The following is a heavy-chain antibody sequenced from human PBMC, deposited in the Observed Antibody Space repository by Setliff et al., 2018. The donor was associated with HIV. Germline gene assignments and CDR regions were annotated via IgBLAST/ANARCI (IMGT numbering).Heavy chain of an antibody. Sequence: ASVKVSCKVSGYTLSELSMHWVRQAPGKGLEWMGGFDPADGETIYAQQFQGRVTMTEDTSTDTAYMELRSLRSDDTAVYYCASGMRWDTTLGDAFDIWGQGTMVTVSS. D-gene: IGHD5-18*01. J-gene: IGHJ3*02. CDR3: ASGMRWDTTLGDAFDI. V-gene: IGHV1-24*01. CDR1: GYTLSELS. CDR2: FDPADGET.